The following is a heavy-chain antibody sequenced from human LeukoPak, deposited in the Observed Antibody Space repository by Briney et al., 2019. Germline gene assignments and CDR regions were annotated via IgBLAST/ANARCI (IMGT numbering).Heavy chain of an antibody. CDR1: GFTFSTYW. CDR3: ASGITGTTGAFDI. CDR2: ISSSSSYI. J-gene: IGHJ3*02. D-gene: IGHD1-20*01. Sequence: GGSLRLSCATSGFTFSTYWMSWVRQAPGKGLEWVSSISSSSSYIYYADSVKGRFTISRDNAKNSLYLQMNSLRAEDTAVYYCASGITGTTGAFDIWGQGTMVTVSS. V-gene: IGHV3-21*01.